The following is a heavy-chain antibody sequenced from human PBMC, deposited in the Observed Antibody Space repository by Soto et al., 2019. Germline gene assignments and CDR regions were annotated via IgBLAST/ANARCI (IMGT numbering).Heavy chain of an antibody. J-gene: IGHJ6*02. D-gene: IGHD3-22*01. CDR1: GFTFDNYA. V-gene: IGHV3-9*01. CDR3: AKDTGDNGISCYYHHYAMDV. CDR2: LSWNSGRI. Sequence: EVQLVESGGGLVQPGRSLRLSCAVSGFTFDNYAMHWVRQAPGKGLEWVSGLSWNSGRIGYADSVKGRFTISRDTAKSSLYLQMNSLRAEDTALYYCAKDTGDNGISCYYHHYAMDVWGQGTTVTVSS.